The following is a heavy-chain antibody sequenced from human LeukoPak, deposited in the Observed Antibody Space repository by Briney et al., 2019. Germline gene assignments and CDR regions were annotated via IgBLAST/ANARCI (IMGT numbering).Heavy chain of an antibody. CDR3: AKGPNFGSWRAVHY. D-gene: IGHD3-10*01. CDR1: EFNFDNYD. CDR2: ISSDGVT. J-gene: IGHJ4*02. V-gene: IGHV3-23*01. Sequence: GGSLTLSCAASEFNFDNYDMSWGRQILEKGLEWVSSISSDGVTFYADSVKGRFTMSRDKSRKTLYLQMNSLRTDDTATYYCAKGPNFGSWRAVHYWGQGSLVTVSP.